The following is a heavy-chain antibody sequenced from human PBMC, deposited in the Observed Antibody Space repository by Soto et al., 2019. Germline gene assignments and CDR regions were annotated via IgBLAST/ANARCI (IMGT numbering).Heavy chain of an antibody. J-gene: IGHJ6*02. Sequence: QVQLVESGGGVVQPGRSLRLSCAASGFTFSSYGMHWVRQAPGKGLEWVAVIWYDGSNKYYADSVKGRFTISRDNSKNTLYLQMNNLRAEDTAVYYCAREDTTGGMDVWGQGTTVTVSS. D-gene: IGHD4-17*01. V-gene: IGHV3-33*01. CDR3: AREDTTGGMDV. CDR2: IWYDGSNK. CDR1: GFTFSSYG.